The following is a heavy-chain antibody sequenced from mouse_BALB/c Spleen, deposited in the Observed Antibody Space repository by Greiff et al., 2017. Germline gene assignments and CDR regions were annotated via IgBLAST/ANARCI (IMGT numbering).Heavy chain of an antibody. CDR1: GFTFSSYG. CDR3: ARGDMDY. V-gene: IGHV5-6-3*01. CDR2: INSNGGST. J-gene: IGHJ4*01. Sequence: EVKVVESGGGLVQPGGSLKLSCAASGFTFSSYGMSWVRQTPDKRLELVATINSNGGSTYYPDSVKGRFTISRDNAKNTLYLQMSSLKSEDTAMYYCARGDMDYWGQGTSVTVSS.